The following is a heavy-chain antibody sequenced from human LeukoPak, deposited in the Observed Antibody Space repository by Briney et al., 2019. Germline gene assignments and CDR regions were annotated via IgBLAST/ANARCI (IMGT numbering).Heavy chain of an antibody. J-gene: IGHJ5*02. V-gene: IGHV1-18*01. CDR2: ISAYNGNT. Sequence: ASVKVSCKASGYTFTSYGISWVRQAPGQGLEWMGWISAYNGNTNYAQKLQGRVTITTDTSTSTAYMELRSLRSDDTAVYYCARVRRVPAANWFDPWGQGTLVTVSS. CDR3: ARVRRVPAANWFDP. CDR1: GYTFTSYG. D-gene: IGHD2-2*01.